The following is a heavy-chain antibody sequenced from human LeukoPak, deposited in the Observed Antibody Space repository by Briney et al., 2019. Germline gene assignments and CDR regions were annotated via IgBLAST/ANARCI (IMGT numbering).Heavy chain of an antibody. CDR1: GGSISSGSYY. V-gene: IGHV4-61*02. CDR2: IYTSGST. D-gene: IGHD6-13*01. Sequence: SQTLSLTCTVSGGSISSGSYYWSWIRQPAGKGLEWIGRIYTSGSTNYNPSLKSRVTISVDTSKNQFSLKLSSVTAADTAVYYCARGFIAAAGTIDYWGQGTLVTVSS. J-gene: IGHJ4*02. CDR3: ARGFIAAAGTIDY.